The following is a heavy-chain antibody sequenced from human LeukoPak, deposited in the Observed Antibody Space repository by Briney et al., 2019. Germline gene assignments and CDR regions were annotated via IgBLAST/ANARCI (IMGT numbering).Heavy chain of an antibody. D-gene: IGHD5-12*01. V-gene: IGHV4-61*01. Sequence: ASETLSLTCTVSGGSVSSGSYYWSWIRQPPGKGLEWIGYIYYSGSTNYNPSLKSRVTISVDTSKNQFSLKLNSVTAADTAVYYCASRYSGYDTEYFQHWGQGTLVTVSS. CDR2: IYYSGST. J-gene: IGHJ1*01. CDR1: GGSVSSGSYY. CDR3: ASRYSGYDTEYFQH.